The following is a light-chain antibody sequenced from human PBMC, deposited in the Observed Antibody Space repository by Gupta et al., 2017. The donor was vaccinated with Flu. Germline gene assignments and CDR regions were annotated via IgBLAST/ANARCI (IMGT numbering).Light chain of an antibody. V-gene: IGLV7-43*01. CDR3: LLYYGGNQWV. CDR1: TGAVTNAYY. Sequence: QTVVTQEPSLTVSLGGTVTLTCAFSTGAVTNAYYPNWFQQKPVEAPRALIYSTSYKQSWTPARFSGSLLGGKSALTLSGVQPEDEAEYYCLLYYGGNQWVFGGGTKLTVL. CDR2: STS. J-gene: IGLJ3*02.